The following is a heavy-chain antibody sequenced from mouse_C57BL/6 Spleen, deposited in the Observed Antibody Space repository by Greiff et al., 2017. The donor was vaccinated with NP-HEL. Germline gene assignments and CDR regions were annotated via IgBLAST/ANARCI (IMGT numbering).Heavy chain of an antibody. CDR2: IDPSDSYT. CDR1: GYTFTSYW. D-gene: IGHD1-2*01. Sequence: VQLQQPGAELVMPGASVKLSCKASGYTFTSYWMHWVKQRPGQGLEWIGEIDPSDSYTNYNQKFKGKSTLTVDKSSSTAYMQLSSLTSEDSAVYYCARSGYYGSFDYWGQGTTLTVSS. J-gene: IGHJ2*01. V-gene: IGHV1-69*01. CDR3: ARSGYYGSFDY.